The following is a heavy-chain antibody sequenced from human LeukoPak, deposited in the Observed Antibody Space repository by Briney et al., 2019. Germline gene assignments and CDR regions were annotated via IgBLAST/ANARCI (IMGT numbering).Heavy chain of an antibody. V-gene: IGHV1-46*01. CDR3: AIEGLLWFGDPSPVDY. CDR1: GSTFTIYY. CDR2: INPSGGST. Sequence: GASVKLSCTGSGSTFTIYYMHWVRQAPRQPLERMGIINPSGGSTSYAQKFQGRVTMTRDTSTSTVYMELSSLRSEDTAVEYCAIEGLLWFGDPSPVDYWGQGTLVTVSS. D-gene: IGHD3-10*01. J-gene: IGHJ4*02.